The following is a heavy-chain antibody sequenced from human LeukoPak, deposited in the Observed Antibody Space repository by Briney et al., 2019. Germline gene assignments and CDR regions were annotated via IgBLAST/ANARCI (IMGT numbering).Heavy chain of an antibody. V-gene: IGHV3-64D*09. CDR1: GFTFSAYA. CDR2: ISNNGGSS. D-gene: IGHD1-1*01. Sequence: GGSLRLSCSASGFTFSAYAMYWVRQAPGKGLEYVSGISNNGGSSFYADSVKGRFTISRDNSENTLYLQMSSLRAGDTAVYYCVKITSVTGGDCWGQGTRLTVSS. CDR3: VKITSVTGGDC. J-gene: IGHJ4*02.